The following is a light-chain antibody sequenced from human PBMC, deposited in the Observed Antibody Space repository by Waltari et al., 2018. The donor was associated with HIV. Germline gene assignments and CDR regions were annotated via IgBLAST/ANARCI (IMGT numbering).Light chain of an antibody. CDR2: DNN. V-gene: IGLV1-51*01. Sequence: QSVLTQPPSVSAAPGQRVTISCSGGRSHIGTNGVSWYRQVPGTAPKLLIYDNNNRFPGIPDRFSGSKSGTSATLGISGLQTGDEADYYCLTWDDSLRGGVFGGGTKLTVL. CDR3: LTWDDSLRGGV. CDR1: RSHIGTNG. J-gene: IGLJ2*01.